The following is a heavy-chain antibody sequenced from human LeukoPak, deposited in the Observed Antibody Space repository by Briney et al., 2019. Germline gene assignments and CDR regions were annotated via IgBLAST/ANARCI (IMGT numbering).Heavy chain of an antibody. CDR1: GFTFSSYG. J-gene: IGHJ4*02. CDR3: ARETYGYSYYFDY. Sequence: GRSLRLSCAASGFTFSSYGMHWVRQAPGKGLEWVAVISYDGSNKYYADSVKGRFTISRDNSKNTLYLQMNSLRAEDTAVYYCARETYGYSYYFDYWGQGTLVTVPS. V-gene: IGHV3-30*03. D-gene: IGHD5-24*01. CDR2: ISYDGSNK.